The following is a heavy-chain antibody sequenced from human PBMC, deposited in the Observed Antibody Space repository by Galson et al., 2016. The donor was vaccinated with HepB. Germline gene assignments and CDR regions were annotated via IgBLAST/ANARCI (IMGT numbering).Heavy chain of an antibody. J-gene: IGHJ4*02. CDR2: IIPIFGPA. V-gene: IGHV1-69*13. D-gene: IGHD3-9*01. CDR3: ATDILTGYHAFHI. Sequence: SVKVSCKASGYTFTGYYMHWVRQAPGQGLEWMGGIIPIFGPANYAQKFQGRITIIADESTTTVYMEMSSLRSEDTAVYYCATDILTGYHAFHIWGQGTLVTVSS. CDR1: GYTFTGYY.